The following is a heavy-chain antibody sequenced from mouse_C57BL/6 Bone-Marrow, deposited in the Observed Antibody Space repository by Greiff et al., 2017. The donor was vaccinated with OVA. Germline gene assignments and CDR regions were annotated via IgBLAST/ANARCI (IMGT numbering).Heavy chain of an antibody. J-gene: IGHJ2*01. V-gene: IGHV5-4*01. CDR2: ISDGGSYT. Sequence: EVKLVESGGGLVKPGGSLKLSCAASGFTFSSYAMSWVRQTPEKRLEWVATISDGGSYTYYPDNVKGRFTISRDNAKNNLYLQMSHLKSEDTAMYYCAREDWVDYWGQGTTLTVSS. CDR1: GFTFSSYA. CDR3: AREDWVDY. D-gene: IGHD4-1*01.